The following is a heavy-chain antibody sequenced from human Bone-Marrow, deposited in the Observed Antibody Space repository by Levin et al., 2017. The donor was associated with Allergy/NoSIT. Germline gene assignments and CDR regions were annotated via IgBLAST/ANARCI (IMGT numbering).Heavy chain of an antibody. CDR3: VVAAPAFDF. CDR1: GGSISGSTYY. V-gene: IGHV4-39*07. D-gene: IGHD2-15*01. CDR2: IYHSGST. Sequence: SETLSLTCTVSGGSISGSTYYWGWVRQPPGPGLEWIGSIYHSGSTFYNPSLKSRLTISVDTSKNQFSLRLSSATAADTAVYYCVVAAPAFDFWGQGIVVTVSS. J-gene: IGHJ4*02.